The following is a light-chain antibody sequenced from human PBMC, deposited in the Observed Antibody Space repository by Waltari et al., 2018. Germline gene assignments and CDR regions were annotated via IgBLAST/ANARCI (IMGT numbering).Light chain of an antibody. CDR2: KAC. CDR3: QKHSSYWLLT. Sequence: DIQMSLSPSTLSASVAARFTITCRASKSISNWLAWYQQKPGTAPKLLIYKACTLGGGVPSRWIGSGSGTEFTLTISSLQADDFAADYCQKHSSYWLLTFGGGTKVEIK. J-gene: IGKJ4*01. V-gene: IGKV1-5*03. CDR1: KSISNW.